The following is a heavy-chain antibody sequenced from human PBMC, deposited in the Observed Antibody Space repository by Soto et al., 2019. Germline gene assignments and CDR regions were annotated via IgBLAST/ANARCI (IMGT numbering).Heavy chain of an antibody. CDR3: ARPYCRDGACYSPGYDT. V-gene: IGHV5-51*01. CDR2: IYPGDSDT. CDR1: GYSFSIYW. D-gene: IGHD2-15*01. Sequence: EVQLVQSGAEVRKPGESLKISCQASGYSFSIYWIGWVRQMPGKGLEWMGIIYPGDSDTRYSPSSQGQVTISADKSISTAYLQWRSLKASDTDMYYCARPYCRDGACYSPGYDTWDQGTLVTVSS. J-gene: IGHJ5*02.